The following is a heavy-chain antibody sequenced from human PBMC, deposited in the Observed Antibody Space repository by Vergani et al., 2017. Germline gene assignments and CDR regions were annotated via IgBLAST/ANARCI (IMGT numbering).Heavy chain of an antibody. Sequence: EVQLLESGGGLVQPGGSLRLSCAASGFTFSSYSMNWVRQAPGKGLEWVSYISSSSSTIYYADSVKGRFTISRDNAKNSLYLQMNSLRAEDTAVYYCARYGSGSYYWGQGTLVTVSS. J-gene: IGHJ4*02. D-gene: IGHD3-10*01. CDR3: ARYGSGSYY. V-gene: IGHV3-48*01. CDR1: GFTFSSYS. CDR2: ISSSSSTI.